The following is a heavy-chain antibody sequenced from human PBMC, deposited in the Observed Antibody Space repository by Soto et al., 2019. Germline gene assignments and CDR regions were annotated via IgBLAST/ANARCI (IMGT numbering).Heavy chain of an antibody. D-gene: IGHD6-25*01. CDR1: GDSISSSYF. J-gene: IGHJ4*02. CDR3: ARVIAARPFDH. Sequence: PSETLSLTCAVSGDSISSSYFWNWVRQPPGKGLEWIGEIYHTGSTNYNPSLKSRVTISVDKSKNQFSLKLTSVSAADTAVYYCARVIAARPFDHWGQGALVTVSS. V-gene: IGHV4-4*02. CDR2: IYHTGST.